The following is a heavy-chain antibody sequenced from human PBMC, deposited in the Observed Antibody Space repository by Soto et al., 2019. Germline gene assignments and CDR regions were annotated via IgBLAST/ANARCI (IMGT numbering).Heavy chain of an antibody. CDR1: GGSISSYY. J-gene: IGHJ6*02. V-gene: IGHV4-59*01. Sequence: QVQLQESGPGLVKPSETLSLTCTVSGGSISSYYWSCIRQPPGKGLEWIGYIYYSGSTNYNPSLKSRVTITVDTSKNQFSLKLSSVTAVDTAVYYCARDAYVGYCSGGSCDGYYGMDVWGQGTTVTVSS. CDR3: ARDAYVGYCSGGSCDGYYGMDV. CDR2: IYYSGST. D-gene: IGHD2-15*01.